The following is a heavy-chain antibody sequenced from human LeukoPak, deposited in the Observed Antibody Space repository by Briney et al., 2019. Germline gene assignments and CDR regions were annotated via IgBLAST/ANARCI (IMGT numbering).Heavy chain of an antibody. V-gene: IGHV3-21*01. CDR1: GFTFSRYS. D-gene: IGHD6-19*01. CDR2: IGLSSNHI. J-gene: IGHJ2*01. CDR3: ARGLTVTGTDWYFDL. Sequence: PGESLRLSCAASGFTFSRYSMNWVRQAPGKGLEWVSSIGLSSNHIYYADSVRGRFTISRDNAKNSLYLQMNSLRAEDTAVYYCARGLTVTGTDWYFDLWGRGTLVTVSS.